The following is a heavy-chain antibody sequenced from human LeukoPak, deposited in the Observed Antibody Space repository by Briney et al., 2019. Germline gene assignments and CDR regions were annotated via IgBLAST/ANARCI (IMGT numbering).Heavy chain of an antibody. D-gene: IGHD3-22*01. CDR3: ATSYGADYYDSSGYY. CDR2: IIPIFGTA. V-gene: IGHV1-69*13. Sequence: SVKVSCKASGGTFSSYAISWVRQAPGQGLEWMGGIIPIFGTANYAQKFQGRVTITADESTSTAYMELSSLRSEDTAVYYCATSYGADYYDSSGYYWGQGTLVTVSS. CDR1: GGTFSSYA. J-gene: IGHJ4*02.